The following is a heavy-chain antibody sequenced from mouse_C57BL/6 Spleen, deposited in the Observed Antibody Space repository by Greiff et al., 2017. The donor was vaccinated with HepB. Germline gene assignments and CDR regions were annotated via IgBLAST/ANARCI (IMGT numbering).Heavy chain of an antibody. CDR3: AREAAQATTYYFDY. CDR2: IYPRSGNT. CDR1: GYTFTSYG. V-gene: IGHV1-81*01. D-gene: IGHD3-2*02. Sequence: VQLQQSGAELARPGASVKLSCKASGYTFTSYGISWVKQRTGQGLEWIGEIYPRSGNTYYNEKFKGKATLTADKSSSTAYMELRSLTSEDSAVYFCAREAAQATTYYFDYWGQGTTLTVSS. J-gene: IGHJ2*01.